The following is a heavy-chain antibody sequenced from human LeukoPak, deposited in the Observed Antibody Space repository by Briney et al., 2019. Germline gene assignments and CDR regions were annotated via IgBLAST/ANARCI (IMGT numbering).Heavy chain of an antibody. CDR3: ARGIVVVPAAIRYFDY. D-gene: IGHD2-2*01. CDR2: NPTSGNT. V-gene: IGHV1-8*01. Sequence: NPTSGNTGYAQKFQGRVTMTRNTSISTAYMELSSLRSEDTAVYYCARGIVVVPAAIRYFDYWGQGTLVTVSS. J-gene: IGHJ4*02.